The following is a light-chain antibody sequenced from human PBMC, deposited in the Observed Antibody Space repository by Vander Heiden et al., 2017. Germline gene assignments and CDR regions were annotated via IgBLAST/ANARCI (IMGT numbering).Light chain of an antibody. V-gene: IGKV3-11*01. Sequence: EIVLTQSPATLSLSPGERATRSCRASQSVSSYLAWYQQKPWQAPRLLIYDASNRATGIPARFSGSGSGTDFTLTISSLEPEDFAVYYCQQRSNWPPWTFGQGTKVEIK. CDR3: QQRSNWPPWT. CDR1: QSVSSY. J-gene: IGKJ1*01. CDR2: DAS.